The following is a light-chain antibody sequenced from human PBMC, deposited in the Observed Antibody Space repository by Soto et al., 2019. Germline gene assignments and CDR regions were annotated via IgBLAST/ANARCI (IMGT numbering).Light chain of an antibody. CDR3: QQYPGYT. V-gene: IGKV3-20*01. CDR2: GAS. J-gene: IGKJ2*01. Sequence: EIVLTQSPGTLSLSPGERATLSCRASQSVSSSYLAWYQQKPGQAPRLLIYGASSRATGIPDRFSGSGSGTGFTLTISRLEPEDCAVYYCQQYPGYTFGQGTKLEIK. CDR1: QSVSSSY.